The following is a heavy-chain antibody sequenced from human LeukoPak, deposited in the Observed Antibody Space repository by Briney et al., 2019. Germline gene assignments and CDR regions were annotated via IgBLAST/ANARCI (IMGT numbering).Heavy chain of an antibody. CDR3: ARRDGD. Sequence: SETLSLTCTVSGGSITGNYWSWIRQPPGKGLEWIGYIYYSETTNYNPSLKSRVTISVDTSKNQFSLKLSSVTAADTAVYYCARRDGDWGQGILVTVSS. CDR1: GGSITGNY. CDR2: IYYSETT. D-gene: IGHD4-17*01. J-gene: IGHJ4*02. V-gene: IGHV4-59*08.